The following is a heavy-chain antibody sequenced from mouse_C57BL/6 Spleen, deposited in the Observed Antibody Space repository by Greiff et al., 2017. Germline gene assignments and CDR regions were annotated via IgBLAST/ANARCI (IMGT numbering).Heavy chain of an antibody. V-gene: IGHV1-15*01. D-gene: IGHD2-10*02. CDR1: GYTFTDYE. J-gene: IGHJ3*01. CDR3: TRRGYGNYARVAD. CDR2: IDPETGGT. Sequence: QVQLQQSGAELVRPGASVTLSCKASGYTFTDYEMHWVKQTPVHGLEWIGAIDPETGGTAYNQKFKGKAILTADKSSSTAYMELRSLTSEDSAVYYWTRRGYGNYARVADWGQGTLVTVSA.